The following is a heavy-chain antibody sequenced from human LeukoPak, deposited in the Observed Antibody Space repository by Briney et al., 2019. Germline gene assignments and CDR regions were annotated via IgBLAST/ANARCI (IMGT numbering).Heavy chain of an antibody. CDR1: GFTFSSYA. CDR3: AKRKLTGPAFDY. CDR2: ISGSGGST. V-gene: IGHV3-23*01. Sequence: GSLRLSCAASGFTFSSYAMSWVRQAPGKGLEWVSAISGSGGSTYYADSVKGRFTISRDNSKNTLYLQMNSLRAEDTAVCYCAKRKLTGPAFDYWGQGTLVTVSS. J-gene: IGHJ4*02. D-gene: IGHD3-9*01.